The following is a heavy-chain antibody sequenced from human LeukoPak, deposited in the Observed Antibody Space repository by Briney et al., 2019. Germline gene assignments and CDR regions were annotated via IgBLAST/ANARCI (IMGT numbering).Heavy chain of an antibody. V-gene: IGHV4-31*03. CDR1: GGSISSGGYC. CDR3: ARDPLGYCSGGSCHDASDI. D-gene: IGHD2-15*01. CDR2: IYYSGST. Sequence: PSETLSLTCTVSGGSISSGGYCWSWIRQHPGKGLEWIGYIYYSGSTYYNPSLKSRVTISVDTSKSQFSLKLSSVTAADTAVYYCARDPLGYCSGGSCHDASDIWGQGTMVTVSS. J-gene: IGHJ3*02.